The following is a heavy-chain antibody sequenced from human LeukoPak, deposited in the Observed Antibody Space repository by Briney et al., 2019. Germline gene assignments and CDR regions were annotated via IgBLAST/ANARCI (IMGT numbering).Heavy chain of an antibody. J-gene: IGHJ4*02. Sequence: GGSLRLSCAASGFTFSSYWMCWVRQAPGKGLEWVANIKQDGSEKHYVDSVKGRFTISRDNAQNSLYLQMDSLRAEDTALYYCARHDCASTKCSHDFWGQGTLVTVSS. CDR3: ARHDCASTKCSHDF. CDR1: GFTFSSYW. CDR2: IKQDGSEK. V-gene: IGHV3-7*04. D-gene: IGHD2-2*01.